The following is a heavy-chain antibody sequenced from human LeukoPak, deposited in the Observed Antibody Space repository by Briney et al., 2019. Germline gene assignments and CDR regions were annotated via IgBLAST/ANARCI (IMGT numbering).Heavy chain of an antibody. J-gene: IGHJ4*02. V-gene: IGHV4-39*01. CDR2: IYYSGST. Sequence: SETLSLTCTVSGGSISSSSYYWGWIRQPPGKGLEWIVSIYYSGSTYYNPSLKSRLTISVDTSKNQFSLKLSSVTAADTAVYHCARQVTTPWDWGQGTLVTVSS. D-gene: IGHD2-21*02. CDR1: GGSISSSSYY. CDR3: ARQVTTPWD.